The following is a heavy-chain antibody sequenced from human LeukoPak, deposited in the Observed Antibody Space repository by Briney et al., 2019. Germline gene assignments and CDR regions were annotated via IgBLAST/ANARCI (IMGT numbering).Heavy chain of an antibody. CDR2: INWNGGST. Sequence: GGSLRLSCAASGFTFDDYGMSWVRQAPGKGLEWVSGINWNGGSTGYADSVKGRFTISRDNAKNSLYLQMNSLRAEDTAVYYCARDRVLLWFGEFYPLDYWGQGTLVTVSS. V-gene: IGHV3-20*04. D-gene: IGHD3-10*01. CDR3: ARDRVLLWFGEFYPLDY. J-gene: IGHJ4*02. CDR1: GFTFDDYG.